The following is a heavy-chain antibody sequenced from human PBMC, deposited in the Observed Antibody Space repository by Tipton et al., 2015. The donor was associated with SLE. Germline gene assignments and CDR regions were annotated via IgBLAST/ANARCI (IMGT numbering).Heavy chain of an antibody. CDR3: ALAFCGGDCYFDSYYGMDV. CDR1: GFTFSSYG. V-gene: IGHV3-30*02. D-gene: IGHD2-21*01. Sequence: SLRLSCAASGFTFSSYGMHWVRQAPGKGLEWVAFIRFDGSDKYYADSVQGRFTISRDDSKNTLYLQMNSLRPEDTAVYYCALAFCGGDCYFDSYYGMDVWGHGTTVTVSS. CDR2: IRFDGSDK. J-gene: IGHJ6*02.